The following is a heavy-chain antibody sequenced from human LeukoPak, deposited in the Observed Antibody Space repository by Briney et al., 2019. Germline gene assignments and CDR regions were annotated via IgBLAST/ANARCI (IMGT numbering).Heavy chain of an antibody. CDR3: ARSRGYSYGTTFLDY. CDR1: GFIFSSYW. Sequence: GGSLRLSCGATGFIFSSYWMSWVRQAPGKGLEWVANIKHDGSEKFCVDSVKGRFTISGDNAKNSVYLQMNSLRAEDTAVYFCARSRGYSYGTTFLDYWGQGTLVTVSS. V-gene: IGHV3-7*01. CDR2: IKHDGSEK. D-gene: IGHD5-18*01. J-gene: IGHJ4*02.